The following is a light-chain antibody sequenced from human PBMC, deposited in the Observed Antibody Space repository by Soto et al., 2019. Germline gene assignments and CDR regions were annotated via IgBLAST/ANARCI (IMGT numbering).Light chain of an antibody. CDR3: EAWDDSLNGWV. J-gene: IGLJ3*02. Sequence: QSVLTQPPSASGTPGQRVTISCSGSSSNIGSNTVNWYQQLPGTAPKLLIYSNNQRPSGVPDRFSGSKSGTSASLAISGLQSEHEADYYCEAWDDSLNGWVFGGGTKLTVL. CDR2: SNN. CDR1: SSNIGSNT. V-gene: IGLV1-44*01.